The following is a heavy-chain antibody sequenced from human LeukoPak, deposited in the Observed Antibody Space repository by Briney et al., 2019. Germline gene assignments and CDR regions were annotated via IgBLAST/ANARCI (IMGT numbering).Heavy chain of an antibody. CDR2: IYYSGST. J-gene: IGHJ5*02. V-gene: IGHV4-39*01. CDR3: ARGIPAPPTDWFDP. CDR1: GGSISSSSYY. Sequence: SETLSLTCTVSGGSISSSSYYWGWIRQPPGKGLEWIGSIYYSGSTYYNPSLKSRVTISVDTSKNQFSLKLSSVSAADTAVYYCARGIPAPPTDWFDPWGQGTLVTVSS. D-gene: IGHD2-2*01.